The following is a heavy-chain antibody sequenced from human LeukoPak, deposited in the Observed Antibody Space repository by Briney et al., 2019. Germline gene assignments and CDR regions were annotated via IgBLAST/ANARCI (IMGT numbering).Heavy chain of an antibody. J-gene: IGHJ6*02. CDR3: ARCVGYDFWSGSMWGYGMDV. CDR1: GYTFTSYY. CDR2: INPSGGST. D-gene: IGHD3-3*01. Sequence: ASVNVSCKASGYTFTSYYMHWVRQAPGQGLEWMGIINPSGGSTSYAQKFQGRVTMTRDTSTSTVYMELSSLRSEDTAVHYCARCVGYDFWSGSMWGYGMDVWGQGTTVTVSS. V-gene: IGHV1-46*01.